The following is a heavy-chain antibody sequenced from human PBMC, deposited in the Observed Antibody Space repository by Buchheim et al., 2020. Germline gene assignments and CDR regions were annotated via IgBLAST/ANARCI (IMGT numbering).Heavy chain of an antibody. Sequence: QVQMVQSGSELRKPGASVEVSCKASGYTFLTHGINWVRQAPGQGLEWMGWINTDTGEPTYAQGFTGRFVFSLDTSVSTAYLQISSLKAEDTAVYYCASPFDLVIGQIYYNYAMDVWGQGTT. J-gene: IGHJ6*02. V-gene: IGHV7-4-1*02. CDR2: INTDTGEP. D-gene: IGHD2-21*01. CDR1: GYTFLTHG. CDR3: ASPFDLVIGQIYYNYAMDV.